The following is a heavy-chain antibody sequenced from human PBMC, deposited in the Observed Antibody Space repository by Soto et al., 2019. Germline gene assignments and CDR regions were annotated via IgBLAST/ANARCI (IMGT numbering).Heavy chain of an antibody. Sequence: EVQLVESGGGLVQPGGSLRLSCAASGFTFSVYWMHWVRQAPGKGLVWVSRIDSDGSTTSYADSVTGRFTISRDNAKSTLYLQMNSLRAADTAVYYCARPGYSNYGPGVDVWGQGTTVTVSS. J-gene: IGHJ6*02. D-gene: IGHD4-4*01. CDR2: IDSDGSTT. V-gene: IGHV3-74*01. CDR1: GFTFSVYW. CDR3: ARPGYSNYGPGVDV.